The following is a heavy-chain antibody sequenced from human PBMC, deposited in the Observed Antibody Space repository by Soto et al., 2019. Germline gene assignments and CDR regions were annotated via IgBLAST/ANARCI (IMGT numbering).Heavy chain of an antibody. CDR1: GFTFTTYA. CDR3: ARGRCSGDCNDFDY. CDR2: IHACNGNT. D-gene: IGHD2-21*02. J-gene: IGHJ4*02. Sequence: QVQVVQSGAEVKKPGASVKVSCKASGFTFTTYAIHWVRQAPGQRLEGMGWIHACNGNTKSSQKFQDRLTVTRDTSASTAYMELSSLRSEVSAVYYCARGRCSGDCNDFDYCGQGTLVTVSS. V-gene: IGHV1-3*01.